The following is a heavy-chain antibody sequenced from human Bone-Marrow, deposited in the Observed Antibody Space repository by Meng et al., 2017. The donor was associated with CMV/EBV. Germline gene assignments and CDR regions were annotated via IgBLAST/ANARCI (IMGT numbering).Heavy chain of an antibody. CDR1: GFTFSSYS. V-gene: IGHV3-7*01. J-gene: IGHJ4*02. CDR2: IKQDGSEK. D-gene: IGHD6-6*01. Sequence: GESLKISCAASGFTFSSYSMNWVRQAPGKGLEWVANIKQDGSEKYYVDSVKGRFTISRDNAKNSLYLQMNSLRAEDTAVYYCASGSARKYSSSSPLGYWGQGTLVTVSS. CDR3: ASGSARKYSSSSPLGY.